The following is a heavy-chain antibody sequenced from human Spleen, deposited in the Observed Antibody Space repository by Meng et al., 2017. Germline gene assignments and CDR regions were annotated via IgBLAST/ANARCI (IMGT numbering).Heavy chain of an antibody. CDR1: GGSVSSGSYY. Sequence: QGQLQEAGPRPVRPSETLSPTCTVSGGSVSSGSYYWSWIRQPPGKGLEWIGHIYYSGSTNYNPSLKSRVTISVDTSKNQFSLKLSSVTAADTAVYYCARGHYYGSGSYYRLDYWGQGTLVTVSS. CDR3: ARGHYYGSGSYYRLDY. D-gene: IGHD3-10*01. V-gene: IGHV4-61*01. J-gene: IGHJ4*02. CDR2: IYYSGST.